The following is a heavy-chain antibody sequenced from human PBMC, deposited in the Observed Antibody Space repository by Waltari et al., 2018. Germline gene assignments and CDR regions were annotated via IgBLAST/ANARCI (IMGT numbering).Heavy chain of an antibody. CDR3: GRIALGDEGGYFQH. CDR2: MQYRGST. Sequence: QLQLQESGPRLVKPSETLSLTCSVSGGSITTNHNWGWIRQPPGKGLEWMGNMQYRGSTFYNPSLESRVTISLDTWKNQFSLRLTSVGAADTAVYFCGRIALGDEGGYFQHWGQGTLVTVSS. J-gene: IGHJ1*01. D-gene: IGHD2-21*02. V-gene: IGHV4-39*01. CDR1: GGSITTNHN.